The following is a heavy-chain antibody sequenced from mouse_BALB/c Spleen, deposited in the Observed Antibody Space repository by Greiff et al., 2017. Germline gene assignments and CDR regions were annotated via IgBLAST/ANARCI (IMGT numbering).Heavy chain of an antibody. CDR1: GFSLTSYD. Sequence: QVQLKESGPGLVAPSQSLSITCTVSGFSLTSYDISWIRQPPGKGLEWLGVIWTGGGTNYNSAFMSRLSISKDNSKSQVFLKMNSLQTDDTAIYYCVRALITTGGAMDYWGQGTSVTVSS. V-gene: IGHV2-9-2*01. D-gene: IGHD1-1*01. CDR3: VRALITTGGAMDY. CDR2: IWTGGGT. J-gene: IGHJ4*01.